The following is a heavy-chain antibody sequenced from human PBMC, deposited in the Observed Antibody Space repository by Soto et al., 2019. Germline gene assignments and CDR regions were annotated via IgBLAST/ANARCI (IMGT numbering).Heavy chain of an antibody. V-gene: IGHV1-2*02. Sequence: GASVKVSCKASGYIFTAYSMHGVRQAPGQGLEWLGWINPNSGDTIYAQKFQDRVTMTCDTSVSTAYLELSSLSSDDTALYYCAREAPAVVSLDYWGQGTLLPVSS. CDR3: AREAPAVVSLDY. J-gene: IGHJ4*02. CDR2: INPNSGDT. CDR1: GYIFTAYS. D-gene: IGHD2-15*01.